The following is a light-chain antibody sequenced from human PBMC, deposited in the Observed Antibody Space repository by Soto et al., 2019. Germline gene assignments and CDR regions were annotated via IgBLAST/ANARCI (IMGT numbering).Light chain of an antibody. CDR2: GAY. J-gene: IGKJ1*01. Sequence: EIVLTQSPRTLYLSPGERATLSCRASQSVTRSYLAWYQQKPGQAPRLLIYGAYKRATGIPDRFSGSGSGTDFTLTISRLEPEDFAVYYCQEYGSSRTFGLGTKVDIK. CDR3: QEYGSSRT. CDR1: QSVTRSY. V-gene: IGKV3-20*01.